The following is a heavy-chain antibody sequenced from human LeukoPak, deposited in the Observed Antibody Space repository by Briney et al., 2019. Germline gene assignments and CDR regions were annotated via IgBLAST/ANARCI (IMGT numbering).Heavy chain of an antibody. V-gene: IGHV3-7*01. D-gene: IGHD2-8*02. CDR1: GITLSNYW. J-gene: IGHJ4*02. Sequence: PGGSLRLSCAASGITLSNYWMTWVRQAPGKGLEWVSYIKQNGSLTYYVDSVKGRFTISRDNAKNSLFFLMDSLGVEDTAVYYCATMDGTGYVGYWGQGTLVTVSS. CDR3: ATMDGTGYVGY. CDR2: IKQNGSLT.